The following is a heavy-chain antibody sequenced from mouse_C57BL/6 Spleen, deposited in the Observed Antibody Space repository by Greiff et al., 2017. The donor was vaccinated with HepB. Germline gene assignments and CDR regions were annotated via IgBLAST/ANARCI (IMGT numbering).Heavy chain of an antibody. D-gene: IGHD1-1*01. J-gene: IGHJ2*01. V-gene: IGHV1-15*01. CDR3: RGEGSSHPDFDY. CDR2: IDPETGGT. Sequence: QVQLQQPGAELVRPGASVTLSCKASGYTFTDYEMHWVKQTPVHGLEWIGAIDPETGGTAYNQKFKGKATLTADTSSSTAYMELRSLTSEDSAVYYCRGEGSSHPDFDYWGQGTTLTVSS. CDR1: GYTFTDYE.